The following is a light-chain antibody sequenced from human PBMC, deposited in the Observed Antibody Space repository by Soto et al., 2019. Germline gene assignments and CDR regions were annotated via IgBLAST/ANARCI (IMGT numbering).Light chain of an antibody. CDR3: QQSYSTPYT. J-gene: IGKJ2*01. Sequence: DIQMTQSPSSLSASVGDRVTITCRASQSITNYLNWYQQKPGKAPKLLIYAASSLQSGVPSRFSAASSLQSGVPSRFSGSGSGTDFTLTISSLQPEDFATYYCQQSYSTPYTFGQGTKVDIK. CDR1: QSITNY. CDR2: AAS. V-gene: IGKV1-39*01.